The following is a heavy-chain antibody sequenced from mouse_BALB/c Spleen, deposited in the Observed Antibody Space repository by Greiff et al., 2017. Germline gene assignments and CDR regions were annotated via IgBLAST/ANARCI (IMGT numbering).Heavy chain of an antibody. CDR1: GYTFTSYW. CDR2: IDPSDSYT. J-gene: IGHJ2*01. Sequence: QVQLQQPGAELVKPGASVKLSCKASGYTFTSYWMHWVKQRPGQGLEWIGEIDPSDSYTNYNQKFKGKATLTVDKSSSPAYMQLSSLTSEDSAVYYCARLKEYYGSSLPDYWGQGTTLTVSS. CDR3: ARLKEYYGSSLPDY. D-gene: IGHD1-1*01. V-gene: IGHV1-69*02.